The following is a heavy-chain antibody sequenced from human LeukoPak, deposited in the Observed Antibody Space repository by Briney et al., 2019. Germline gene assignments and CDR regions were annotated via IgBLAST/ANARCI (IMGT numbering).Heavy chain of an antibody. CDR1: GYTFSSYG. CDR3: ARSSLGTITAGPFDY. Sequence: ASVTVSCKASGYTFSSYGIAWGRQAPGQGLEWMGWISGYNGNTNYAQKLQGRVSMTTDTSTTTAYMELRSLTSDDTALYYCARSSLGTITAGPFDYWGQGTLVTVSS. D-gene: IGHD5-12*01. V-gene: IGHV1-18*01. CDR2: ISGYNGNT. J-gene: IGHJ4*02.